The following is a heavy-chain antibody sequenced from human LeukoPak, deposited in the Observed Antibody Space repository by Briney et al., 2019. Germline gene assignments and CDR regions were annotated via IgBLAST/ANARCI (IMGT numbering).Heavy chain of an antibody. V-gene: IGHV3-74*01. J-gene: IGHJ4*02. D-gene: IGHD3-10*01. CDR1: GFTFSSYW. Sequence: GGSLRLSCAASGFTFSSYWMHWVRQAPGMGLVWVSRISGDGSTTSYADSVKGRFTISRDNAKNTLYLQMNSLRAEDTATYYCAKSRSAMVRGVIEYWGQGTLVTVSS. CDR2: ISGDGSTT. CDR3: AKSRSAMVRGVIEY.